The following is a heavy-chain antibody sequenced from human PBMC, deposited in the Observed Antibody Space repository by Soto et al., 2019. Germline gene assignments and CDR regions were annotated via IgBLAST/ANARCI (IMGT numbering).Heavy chain of an antibody. CDR3: ARRYPKGRPGIAAAGRLYYYYGMDV. CDR2: IIPIFGTA. V-gene: IGHV1-69*13. J-gene: IGHJ6*02. Sequence: GASVKVSCKASGCTFSSYAISWVRQAPGQGLEWMGGIIPIFGTANYAQKFQGRVTITADESTSTAYMELSSLRSEDTAVYYCARRYPKGRPGIAAAGRLYYYYGMDVWGQGTTVTVSS. D-gene: IGHD6-13*01. CDR1: GCTFSSYA.